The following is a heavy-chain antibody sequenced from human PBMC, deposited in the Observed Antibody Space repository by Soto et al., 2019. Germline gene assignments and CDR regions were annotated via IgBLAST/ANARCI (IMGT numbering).Heavy chain of an antibody. CDR1: GDSISGSVW. J-gene: IGHJ4*02. D-gene: IGHD7-27*01. V-gene: IGHV4-4*02. CDR2: VFHTGDT. CDR3: ARKAWVRFDY. Sequence: SETLSLTCAVSGDSISGSVWWTWVRQPPGKGLEWIGEVFHTGDTYFNPSLRSRVAMSVDKSTNEFSLKVTSVTAADTAIYYCARKAWVRFDYWGQGALVTVSS.